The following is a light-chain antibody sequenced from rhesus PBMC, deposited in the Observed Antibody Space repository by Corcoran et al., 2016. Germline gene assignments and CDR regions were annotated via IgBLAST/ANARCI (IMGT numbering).Light chain of an antibody. CDR3: QQGYNTPWT. V-gene: IGKV1-18*01. CDR2: AAS. Sequence: DIQMTQSPSSLSASVGDKVTITCRASQGINSWLAWYQPKPGKAPKLLIYAASSLESGATSTFSGSGSGTDDTLTISSLQPEDFATYYCQQGYNTPWTFGQGTKVEIK. CDR1: QGINSW. J-gene: IGKJ1*01.